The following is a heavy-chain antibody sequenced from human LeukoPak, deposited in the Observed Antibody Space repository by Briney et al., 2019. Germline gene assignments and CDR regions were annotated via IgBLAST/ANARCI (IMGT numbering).Heavy chain of an antibody. J-gene: IGHJ4*02. CDR2: IYSGGST. D-gene: IGHD6-13*01. Sequence: QPGGSLRLSCAASGFTVSSNYMSWVRQAPGKGLEWVSVIYSGGSTYHADSVKGRFTISRDNSKNTLYLQMSSLRAEDTAVYYCAKDIAAGLYYFDYWGQGSLVAVSS. CDR1: GFTVSSNY. CDR3: AKDIAAGLYYFDY. V-gene: IGHV3-53*01.